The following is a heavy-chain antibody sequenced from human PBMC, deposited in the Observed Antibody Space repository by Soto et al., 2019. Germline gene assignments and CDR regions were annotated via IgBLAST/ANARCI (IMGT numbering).Heavy chain of an antibody. Sequence: SETLSLTCTVSGGSISSGGYYWSWIRQHPGKGLEWIGYIYYSGSTYYNPSLKSRVTISVDTSKNQFSLKLSSVTAADTAVYYCARKVREPNWFDPWGQGTLVTVSS. D-gene: IGHD3-10*01. V-gene: IGHV4-31*03. CDR3: ARKVREPNWFDP. J-gene: IGHJ5*02. CDR1: GGSISSGGYY. CDR2: IYYSGST.